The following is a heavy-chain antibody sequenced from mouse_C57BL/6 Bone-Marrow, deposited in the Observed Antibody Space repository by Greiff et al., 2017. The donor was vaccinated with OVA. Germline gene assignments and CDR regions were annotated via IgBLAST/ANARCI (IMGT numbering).Heavy chain of an antibody. CDR2: ISSGSSTI. D-gene: IGHD1-1*01. V-gene: IGHV5-17*01. CDR1: GFTFSDYG. Sequence: EVKLVESGGGLVKPGGSLKLSCAASGFTFSDYGMHWVRRAPEKGLEWVAYISSGSSTIYYADTVKGRFTISRDNAKNTLFLQMTSLRSEDAAMYYCARSLKNYYGSSYDAMDYWGQGTSVTVSS. CDR3: ARSLKNYYGSSYDAMDY. J-gene: IGHJ4*01.